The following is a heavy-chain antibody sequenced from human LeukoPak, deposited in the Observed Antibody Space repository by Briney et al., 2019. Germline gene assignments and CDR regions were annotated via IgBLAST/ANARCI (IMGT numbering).Heavy chain of an antibody. CDR1: GGSISSSSYY. V-gene: IGHV4-39*01. D-gene: IGHD6-19*01. Sequence: SETLSLTCTVSGGSISSSSYYWGWIRQPPGKGLEWIGSIYYSGSTYYNPSLKSRVTISVDTSKNQFSLKLSSVTAADTAVYYCASSAEGHEVWQWLAMGQGYWGQGTLVTVSS. CDR3: ASSAEGHEVWQWLAMGQGY. CDR2: IYYSGST. J-gene: IGHJ4*02.